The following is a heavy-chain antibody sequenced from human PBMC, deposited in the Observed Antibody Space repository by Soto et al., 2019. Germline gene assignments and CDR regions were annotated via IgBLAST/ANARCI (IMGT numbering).Heavy chain of an antibody. CDR1: GGSMRNYF. CDR2: IHYSGTT. Sequence: PSEILSLTCTVSGGSMRNYFWTWIRQPPGKGLEWIGYIHYSGTTSFFPSYNPSLRSRVTISEDTSKNQFSLKLLSVTTADTAVYFCAAGEASSRNLAPYYLAFWGQGTLVTAPQ. CDR3: AAGEASSRNLAPYYLAF. J-gene: IGHJ4*02. D-gene: IGHD6-13*01. V-gene: IGHV4-59*01.